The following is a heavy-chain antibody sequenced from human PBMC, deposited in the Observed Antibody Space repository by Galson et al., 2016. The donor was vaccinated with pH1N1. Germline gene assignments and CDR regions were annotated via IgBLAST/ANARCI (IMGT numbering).Heavy chain of an antibody. V-gene: IGHV1-2*06. CDR2: INPYSGDT. Sequence: SVKVSCKASGYTFTFTGYFIHWVRQAPGQGLEFEWMGRINPYSGDTDFAQNFQGRVTMTRDTSIGTAYMEVSRLTSDDTAIYYCARDAAPPGHYAMDVWGQGTTVTVSS. J-gene: IGHJ6*02. CDR1: GYTFTFTGYF. CDR3: ARDAAPPGHYAMDV. D-gene: IGHD2-15*01.